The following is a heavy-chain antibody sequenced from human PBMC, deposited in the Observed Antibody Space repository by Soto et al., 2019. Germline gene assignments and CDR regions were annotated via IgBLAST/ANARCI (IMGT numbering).Heavy chain of an antibody. Sequence: EVQLLESGGGLVQPGGSLRLSCAASGFTFSSYAMSWVRQAPGKGLEWVSTISGSGGSTYYADSVKGRFTIPRDSSTNTLYSQMNSLRVEDTAVYYCALGRDCSTTSCYAGILNWFDPWGQGTLVTVSS. CDR2: ISGSGGST. J-gene: IGHJ5*02. CDR1: GFTFSSYA. V-gene: IGHV3-23*01. CDR3: ALGRDCSTTSCYAGILNWFDP. D-gene: IGHD2-2*01.